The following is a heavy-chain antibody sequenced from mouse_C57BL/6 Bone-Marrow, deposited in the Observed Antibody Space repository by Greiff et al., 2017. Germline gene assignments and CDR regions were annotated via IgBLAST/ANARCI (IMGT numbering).Heavy chain of an antibody. J-gene: IGHJ3*01. V-gene: IGHV14-4*01. CDR2: IDPENGDT. D-gene: IGHD2-4*01. CDR1: GFNIKDDY. CDR3: NPYDYDEG. Sequence: EVQLQESGAELVRPGASVKLSCTASGFNIKDDYMHWVKQRPEQGLEWIGWIDPENGDTEYASKFQGKATITADTSSNTAYLQLSSLTSEDTAVYYCNPYDYDEGWGQGTLVTVSA.